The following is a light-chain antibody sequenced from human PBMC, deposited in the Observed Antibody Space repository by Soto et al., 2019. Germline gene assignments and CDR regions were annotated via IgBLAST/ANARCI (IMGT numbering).Light chain of an antibody. J-gene: IGKJ5*01. CDR1: QSVSSSY. CDR2: GAS. V-gene: IGKV3D-20*02. Sequence: EIVLTQSPGTLSLSPGERATLTCRASQSVSSSYLAWYQQKPGQAPRLLIYGASSRATGIPDRFSGSGSGTDFTLTISRLEPADSAVYYCQQRSNWPSITFGQGTRLEIK. CDR3: QQRSNWPSIT.